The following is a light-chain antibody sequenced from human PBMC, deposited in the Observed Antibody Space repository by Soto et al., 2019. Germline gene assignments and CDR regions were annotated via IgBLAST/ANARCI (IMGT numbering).Light chain of an antibody. Sequence: EIQMTQSPSSLSASVGDRVTITCRASQVISKFLNWYQLKPGKDPKLLIFDASELDTGVTSRFSGHRSGTDFSFIISSLQPKDIATYYCQQYDNYPLTFGGGTKVEIK. CDR3: QQYDNYPLT. CDR1: QVISKF. J-gene: IGKJ4*01. CDR2: DAS. V-gene: IGKV1-33*01.